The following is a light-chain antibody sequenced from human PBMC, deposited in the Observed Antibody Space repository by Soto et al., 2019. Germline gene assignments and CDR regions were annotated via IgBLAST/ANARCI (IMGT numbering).Light chain of an antibody. CDR2: DAS. J-gene: IGKJ1*01. V-gene: IGKV1-5*01. Sequence: DIQMTQSPSTLSAAVGDIVTITCRAIQSISRWLAWDQQKPGKAPNLLIYDASSLESGVPSRFSGSGSGTEFTLTISSLQPDDFATYYCQQYNSYSQTFGQGTKVDIK. CDR1: QSISRW. CDR3: QQYNSYSQT.